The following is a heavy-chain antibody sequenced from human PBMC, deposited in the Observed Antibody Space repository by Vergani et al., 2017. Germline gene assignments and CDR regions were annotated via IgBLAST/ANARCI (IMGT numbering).Heavy chain of an antibody. J-gene: IGHJ5*02. D-gene: IGHD3-22*01. V-gene: IGHV5-10-1*03. Sequence: EVQLVQSGAEVKKPGVSLRISCKGSGYIFTSYWISWVRQMPGKGLEWMGRIDPSDSYTNYSPSFQGHVTISADKSISTAYLQWSSLKASDTAMYYCARVGLSYYDSSGYYYAPGGWFDPWGQGTLVTVSS. CDR1: GYIFTSYW. CDR2: IDPSDSYT. CDR3: ARVGLSYYDSSGYYYAPGGWFDP.